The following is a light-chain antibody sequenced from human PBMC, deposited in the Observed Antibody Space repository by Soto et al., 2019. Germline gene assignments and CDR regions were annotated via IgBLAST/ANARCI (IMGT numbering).Light chain of an antibody. J-gene: IGKJ4*01. CDR2: AAS. Sequence: DIQMTQSPSSLSASVGDRVTITCRASQGISNYLAWYQQKPGKVPKLLIDAASTLQAGVPSRFSGGGSATYFTFTISSLQPEDIATYHCQQYDNLPLTFGGGTKVDI. CDR1: QGISNY. V-gene: IGKV1-27*01. CDR3: QQYDNLPLT.